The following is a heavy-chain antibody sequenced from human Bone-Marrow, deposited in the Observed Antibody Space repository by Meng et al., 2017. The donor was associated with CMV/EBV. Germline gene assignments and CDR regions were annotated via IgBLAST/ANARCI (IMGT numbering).Heavy chain of an antibody. CDR3: ARLTTGDY. J-gene: IGHJ4*02. D-gene: IGHD4-11*01. Sequence: KISSKGSGNRLTGYGMGGVRERQGKGREWRGINKRGEYDNRYRKSFQGQVTISADKSISTAYLQWSSLKASDTAMYYCARLTTGDYRGQGTLVTVSS. V-gene: IGHV5-51*01. CDR2: NKRGEYDN. CDR1: GNRLTGYG.